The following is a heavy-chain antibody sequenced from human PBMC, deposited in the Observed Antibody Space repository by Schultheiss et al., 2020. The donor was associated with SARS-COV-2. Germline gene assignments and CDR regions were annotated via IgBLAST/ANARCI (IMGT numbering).Heavy chain of an antibody. CDR3: ARDVVPAATPYYYYGMDV. CDR1: GFTFGDYA. Sequence: GGSLRLSCTASGFTFGDYAMSWFRQAPGKGLEWVSYISSSSSTIYYADSVKGRFTISRDNSKNTLYLQMNSLRAEDTAVYYCARDVVPAATPYYYYGMDVWGQGTTVTVSS. D-gene: IGHD2-2*01. CDR2: ISSSSSTI. J-gene: IGHJ6*02. V-gene: IGHV3-48*01.